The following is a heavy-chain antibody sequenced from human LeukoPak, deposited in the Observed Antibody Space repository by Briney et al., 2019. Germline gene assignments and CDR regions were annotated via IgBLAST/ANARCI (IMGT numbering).Heavy chain of an antibody. D-gene: IGHD6-6*01. CDR2: IIPILGIA. CDR3: ARDIASIAARPDRFDP. CDR1: GGTFSSYA. J-gene: IGHJ5*02. V-gene: IGHV1-69*04. Sequence: GASVKVSCKASGGTFSSYAISWVRQAPGQGLEWMGRIIPILGIANYAQKFQGRVTITADKSTSTAYTELSSLRSEDTAVYYCARDIASIAARPDRFDPWGQGTLVTVSS.